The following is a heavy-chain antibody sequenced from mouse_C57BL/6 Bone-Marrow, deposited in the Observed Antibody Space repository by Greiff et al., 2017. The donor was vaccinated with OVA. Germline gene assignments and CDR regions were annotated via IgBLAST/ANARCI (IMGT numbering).Heavy chain of an antibody. D-gene: IGHD1-1*01. V-gene: IGHV1-72*01. J-gene: IGHJ2*01. CDR2: IDPNRGGT. CDR3: ARGELITTVVAHLDY. Sequence: VQLQQPGAELVKPGASVKLSCKASGYTFTSYWMHWVKQRPGRGLEWIGRIDPNRGGTKYNEQFKSKATLTVDKPTSTAYMQLSSLTAEDSAVYNCARGELITTVVAHLDYWGQGTTLTVSS. CDR1: GYTFTSYW.